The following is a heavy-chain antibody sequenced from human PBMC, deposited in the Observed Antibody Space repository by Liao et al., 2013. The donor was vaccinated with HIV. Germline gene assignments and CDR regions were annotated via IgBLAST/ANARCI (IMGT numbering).Heavy chain of an antibody. CDR3: ARHRGSGTYIGPSDFDY. V-gene: IGHV4-4*07. CDR2: IYSSGSV. J-gene: IGHJ4*02. Sequence: QVQLQESGPGLVKPSETLSLTCTVSGGSISSYYWSWIRQPAGRGLEWIGRIYSSGSVTYNPSLEGRVTMSIDTSKSQFSLQLTSVTAADTARYYCARHRGSGTYIGPSDFDYWGQGTLVTVSS. CDR1: GGSISSYY. D-gene: IGHD3-10*01.